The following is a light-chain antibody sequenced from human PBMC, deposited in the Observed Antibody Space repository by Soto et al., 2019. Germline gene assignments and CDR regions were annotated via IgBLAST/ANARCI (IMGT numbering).Light chain of an antibody. CDR3: GTWDSRLDAVV. CDR2: GNS. J-gene: IGLJ2*01. Sequence: QSVLTQPPSVSGAPGQRVTISCTGSSSNIGAGYDVHWYQQLPGTAPKLLIYGNSNRPSGVPDRFSGSKSGTSASLAITGLQAEDEADYYCGTWDSRLDAVVFGGGTKLTVL. CDR1: SSNIGAGYD. V-gene: IGLV1-40*01.